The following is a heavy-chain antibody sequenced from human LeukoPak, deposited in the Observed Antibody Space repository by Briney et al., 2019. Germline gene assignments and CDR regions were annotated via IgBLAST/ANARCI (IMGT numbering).Heavy chain of an antibody. CDR2: INHSGST. J-gene: IGHJ5*02. Sequence: SETLSLTCAVYGGSFSGHYWSWIRQPPGKGLEWIGEINHSGSTNYNPSLKSRVTISVDTSKNQFSLKLSSVTAADTAVYYCARRYSSSWYNWFDPWGQGTLVTVSS. CDR1: GGSFSGHY. D-gene: IGHD6-13*01. CDR3: ARRYSSSWYNWFDP. V-gene: IGHV4-34*01.